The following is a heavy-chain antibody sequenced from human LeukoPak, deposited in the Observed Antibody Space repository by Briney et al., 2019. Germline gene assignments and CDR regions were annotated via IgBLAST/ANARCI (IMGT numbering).Heavy chain of an antibody. D-gene: IGHD3-10*01. J-gene: IGHJ4*02. CDR2: INEHGSIT. Sequence: GGSLILSCSASGFTFSSYWMHWVRQVPGKGLVWVARINEHGSITDYADSVKDRFTVSRDNAWNTLYLQMNSLRAEDTAVYYCARDVAGSGSLWGQGTLITVSS. V-gene: IGHV3-74*01. CDR1: GFTFSSYW. CDR3: ARDVAGSGSL.